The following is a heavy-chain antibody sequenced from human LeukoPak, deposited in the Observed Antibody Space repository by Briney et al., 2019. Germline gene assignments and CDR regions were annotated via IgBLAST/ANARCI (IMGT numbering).Heavy chain of an antibody. D-gene: IGHD2-2*01. CDR1: GFTLSSYA. J-gene: IGHJ4*02. CDR2: ISGSGGTT. CDR3: AKNGQLLSAYYFDY. Sequence: PGGTLRLSCAVSGFTLSSYAMSWVRQAPGKGLEWVSSISGSGGTTYYADSVKGRFTTSRDNSKNTLYLQMNSLIAEDTAVYYCAKNGQLLSAYYFDYWGQGTLVTVSS. V-gene: IGHV3-23*01.